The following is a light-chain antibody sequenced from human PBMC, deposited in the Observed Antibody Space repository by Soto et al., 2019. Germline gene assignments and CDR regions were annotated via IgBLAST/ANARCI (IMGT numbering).Light chain of an antibody. J-gene: IGLJ2*01. CDR1: SSNIGSNP. CDR3: AAWDDSLNGVL. CDR2: NNN. Sequence: QTVVTQPPSASGTPGQRVTISCSGSSSNIGSNPVHWYQQVPGTAPKLLIHNNNQRPSGVPARFSGSKSGTSASLAISGLQSEDAADYYCAAWDDSLNGVLFGGGTKLTVL. V-gene: IGLV1-44*01.